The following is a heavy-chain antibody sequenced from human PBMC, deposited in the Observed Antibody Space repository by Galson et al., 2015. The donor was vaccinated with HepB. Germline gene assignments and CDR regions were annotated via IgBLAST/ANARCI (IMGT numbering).Heavy chain of an antibody. CDR3: ARVVPAALSSKREYYFDY. Sequence: SLRLSCAASGFTVSSNSMSWVRQAPGKGLEWVSVIYRGSSTYYADSVKGRFTISRDNFKNTLYLQMNSLRAEDTAVYYCARVVPAALSSKREYYFDYWGQGTLVTVSS. CDR2: IYRGSST. J-gene: IGHJ4*02. CDR1: GFTVSSNS. V-gene: IGHV3-53*01. D-gene: IGHD2-2*01.